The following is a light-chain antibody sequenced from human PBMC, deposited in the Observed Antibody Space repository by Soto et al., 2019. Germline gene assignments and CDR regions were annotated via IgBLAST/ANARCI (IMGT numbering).Light chain of an antibody. V-gene: IGLV2-14*01. Sequence: QSVLTQPASVSGSPGQSITISCTGTSSDIGGHDFLSWYQQHPGKAPKLIICEVNNRPSGVSNRFSASKSGNTASLTISGLQTEDEADSYCMSYRSGDTLVFGTGTKLTVL. CDR2: EVN. CDR3: MSYRSGDTLV. CDR1: SSDIGGHDF. J-gene: IGLJ1*01.